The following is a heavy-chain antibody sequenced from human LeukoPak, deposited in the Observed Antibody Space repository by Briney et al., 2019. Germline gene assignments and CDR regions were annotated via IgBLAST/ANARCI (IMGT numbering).Heavy chain of an antibody. CDR2: IDPDDSYT. CDR3: ARRPGGVLADTDFFES. V-gene: IGHV5-10-1*01. J-gene: IGHJ4*02. D-gene: IGHD3-16*01. CDR1: GHNLATQY. Sequence: GESLKISCMDSGHNLATQYINCVRQMPGKGLEWMGRIDPDDSYTNYSPAFQGRVTMSADKSSRTAYLQWSSLEASDTAMYYCARRPGGVLADTDFFESWGQGTLVIVSS.